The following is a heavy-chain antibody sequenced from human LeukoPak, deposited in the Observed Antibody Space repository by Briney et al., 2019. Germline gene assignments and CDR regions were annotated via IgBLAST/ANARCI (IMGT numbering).Heavy chain of an antibody. J-gene: IGHJ4*02. V-gene: IGHV3-9*01. D-gene: IGHD5-18*01. CDR1: GFTFDEYA. Sequence: PGGSLRLSCAASGFTFDEYAMHWVRQAPGKGLEWVSGISWNSGSIGYADSVKGRFTISRDNAKNSLYLQMNSLRAEDTALYYCAKARFVDTAPFDYWGQGTLVTVSS. CDR3: AKARFVDTAPFDY. CDR2: ISWNSGSI.